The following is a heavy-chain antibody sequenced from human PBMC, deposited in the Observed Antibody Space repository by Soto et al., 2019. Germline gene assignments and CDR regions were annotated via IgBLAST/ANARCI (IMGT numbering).Heavy chain of an antibody. CDR1: GFSFSYSY. D-gene: IGHD2-21*01. Sequence: RLSCATSGFSFSYSYMSWIRQAPGKGLEWISYISPRSTFRDYADSVKGRFTISRDSVKNSLYLQMNNLTADDTGVYYCARGGGGGLFDPWGQGSGVTACS. CDR3: ARGGGGGLFDP. J-gene: IGHJ5*02. CDR2: ISPRSTFR. V-gene: IGHV3-11*06.